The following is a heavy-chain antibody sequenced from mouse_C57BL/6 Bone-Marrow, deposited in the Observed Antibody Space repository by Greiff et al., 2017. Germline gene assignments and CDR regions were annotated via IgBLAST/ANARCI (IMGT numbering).Heavy chain of an antibody. D-gene: IGHD2-5*01. J-gene: IGHJ3*01. CDR2: IYIGNGYT. V-gene: IGHV1-58*01. CDR3: ATTIVKGWCAY. Sequence: DVQLVESGAELVRPGSSVKMSCKTSGYTFTSYGINWVKQRPGQGLEWIGYIYIGNGYTEYNEKFKGKATLTSDTSSSTAYMQLSSLTSEDSAIYCCATTIVKGWCAYWGQGTLVTVSA. CDR1: GYTFTSYG.